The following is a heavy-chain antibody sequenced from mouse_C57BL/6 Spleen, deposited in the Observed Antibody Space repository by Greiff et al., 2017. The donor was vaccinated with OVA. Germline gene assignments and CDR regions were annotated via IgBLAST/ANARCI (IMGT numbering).Heavy chain of an antibody. CDR1: GFTFSDYG. CDR2: ISSGSSTI. J-gene: IGHJ2*01. Sequence: EVKVVESGGGLVKPGGSLKLSCAASGFTFSDYGMHWVRQAPEKGLEWVAYISSGSSTIYYADTVKGRFTISRDNAKNTLFLQMTSLRSEDTAMYYCARPFYYSNYGGPSFDYWGKGTTLTVSS. V-gene: IGHV5-17*01. D-gene: IGHD2-5*01. CDR3: ARPFYYSNYGGPSFDY.